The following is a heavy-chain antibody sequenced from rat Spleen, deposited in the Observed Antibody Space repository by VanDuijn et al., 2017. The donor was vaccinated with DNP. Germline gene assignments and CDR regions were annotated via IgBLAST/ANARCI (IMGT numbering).Heavy chain of an antibody. CDR2: ISSDGGTT. D-gene: IGHD1-11*01. V-gene: IGHV5-20*01. J-gene: IGHJ4*01. CDR3: ATFEGRDA. CDR1: GFTFSDYY. Sequence: EVQLVESGGGLVQPGRSLKLSCAASGFTFSDYYMAWVRQTPTKGLEWVASISSDGGTTYYRDSVKGRFTISRDNAKSSLYLQMDSLRSEDTATYYCATFEGRDAWGQGTSVTVSS.